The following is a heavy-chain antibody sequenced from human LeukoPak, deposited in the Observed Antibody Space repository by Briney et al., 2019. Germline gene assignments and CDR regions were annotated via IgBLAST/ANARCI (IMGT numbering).Heavy chain of an antibody. CDR1: GFAVSTSW. J-gene: IGHJ4*02. V-gene: IGHV3-7*03. CDR3: AREEVKSFDN. Sequence: GGSLRLSCAASGFAVSTSWMGWVRQAPGKGLEWVANIKGDGSETSYVTSVRGRFTISRDNAKNSLYLQMNNLRVEDTAVYYCAREEVKSFDNWGQGTLVTVSS. CDR2: IKGDGSET.